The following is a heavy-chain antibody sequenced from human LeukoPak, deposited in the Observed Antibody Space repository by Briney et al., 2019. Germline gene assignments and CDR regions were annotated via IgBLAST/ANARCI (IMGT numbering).Heavy chain of an antibody. CDR2: IGGYGGST. D-gene: IGHD5-18*01. CDR1: GFTFTTYA. V-gene: IGHV3-64D*06. J-gene: IGHJ4*02. CDR3: VETGGNNYGYHYGDY. Sequence: GGSLRLSCSASGFTFTTYAMHWVRQAPGKGLQYVSAIGGYGGSTNYADSVKGRFTISRDNSKNTLYLQMSSLRPEDTAVYYCVETGGNNYGYHYGDYWGQGTLVTVSS.